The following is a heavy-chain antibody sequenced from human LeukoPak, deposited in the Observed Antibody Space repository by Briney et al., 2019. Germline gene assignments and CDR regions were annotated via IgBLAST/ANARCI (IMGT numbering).Heavy chain of an antibody. CDR1: GFTFSSYE. V-gene: IGHV3-48*03. CDR3: AELGITMIGAV. J-gene: IGHJ6*04. CDR2: ISSGSTI. D-gene: IGHD3-10*02. Sequence: GGSLRLSCAASGFTFSSYEMNWVRQAPGKGLEWVSYISSGSTIYYADSVKGRFTISRDNAKNSLYLQMNSLRAEDTAVYYCAELGITMIGAVWGKGTTVTISS.